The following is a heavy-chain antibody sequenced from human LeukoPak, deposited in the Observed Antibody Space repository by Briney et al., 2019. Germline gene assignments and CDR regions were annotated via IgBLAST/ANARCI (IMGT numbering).Heavy chain of an antibody. J-gene: IGHJ4*02. CDR2: INDSGRT. CDR1: GGSFSFYY. V-gene: IGHV4-34*01. CDR3: ARGHEDYDSSGYYYPRRGRRRRWLDY. D-gene: IGHD3-22*01. Sequence: SETLSLTCGVYGGSFSFYYWSWIRQPPGKGLEWIGEINDSGRTNYNPSLKSRVTISGDTSKNQFSLKLTSVTAADTAVYYCARGHEDYDSSGYYYPRRGRRRRWLDYWGQGTLVTVSS.